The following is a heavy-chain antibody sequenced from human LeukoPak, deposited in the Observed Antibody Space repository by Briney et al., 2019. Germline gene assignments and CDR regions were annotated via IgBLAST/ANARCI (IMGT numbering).Heavy chain of an antibody. Sequence: PGGSLRLSCAASGFTFDDYGMSWVRQAPGKGLEWVSGINWNGGSTGYADSVKGRFTISRDNAKNSLYLQMNSLRAEDTALYYCASGVYGSGSYQDDFYYYMDVWGKGTTVTVSS. CDR3: ASGVYGSGSYQDDFYYYMDV. CDR1: GFTFDDYG. V-gene: IGHV3-20*04. J-gene: IGHJ6*03. D-gene: IGHD3-10*01. CDR2: INWNGGST.